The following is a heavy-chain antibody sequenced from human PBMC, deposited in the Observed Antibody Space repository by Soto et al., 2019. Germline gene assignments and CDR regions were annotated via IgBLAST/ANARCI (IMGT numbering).Heavy chain of an antibody. Sequence: QVQLQESGPGLVKPSQTLSLTCTVSGGSISSDGYYWSWIRQYPGKGLEWIGYIYYSGTTYYNPSLKRRLTISVDTSKDQFSLKLSSVTAADTAVYYCARDMEGGYGWYFDLWGRGTLVTVSS. CDR2: IYYSGTT. J-gene: IGHJ2*01. V-gene: IGHV4-31*03. CDR3: ARDMEGGYGWYFDL. CDR1: GGSISSDGYY. D-gene: IGHD5-12*01.